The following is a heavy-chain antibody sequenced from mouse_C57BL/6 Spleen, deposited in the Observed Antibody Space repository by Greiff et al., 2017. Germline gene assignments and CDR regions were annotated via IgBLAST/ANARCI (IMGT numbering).Heavy chain of an antibody. V-gene: IGHV14-4*01. CDR3: TTWDYGRPWFAY. CDR2: IDPENGDT. D-gene: IGHD2-4*01. J-gene: IGHJ3*01. CDR1: GFNIKDDY. Sequence: EVQLQQSGAELVRPGASVKLSCTASGFNIKDDYMHWVKQRPEQGLEWIGWIDPENGDTEYASKFQGKATITADTSSNTAYLQLSSLTSEDTAVYYCTTWDYGRPWFAYWGQGTLVTVSA.